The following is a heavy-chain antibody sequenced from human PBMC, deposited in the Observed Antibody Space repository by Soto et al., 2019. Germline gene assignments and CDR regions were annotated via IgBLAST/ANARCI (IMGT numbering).Heavy chain of an antibody. CDR3: AMAGYSCSSGSGDWFDP. Sequence: QVQLQQWGAGLLKPSETLSLTCAVYGGSFSGYYWSWIRQPPGKGLEWIGEINHSGSTNYNPSLKGRVTNFVGPSKDQFTPKLSSGTAADAAVYYCAMAGYSCSSGSGDWFDPWGQGTLVTVSS. J-gene: IGHJ5*02. CDR2: INHSGST. V-gene: IGHV4-34*01. CDR1: GGSFSGYY. D-gene: IGHD6-6*01.